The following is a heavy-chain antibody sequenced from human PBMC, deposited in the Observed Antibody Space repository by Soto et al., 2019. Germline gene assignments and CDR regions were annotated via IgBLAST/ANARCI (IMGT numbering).Heavy chain of an antibody. CDR2: IIPIFGTA. J-gene: IGHJ6*02. Sequence: QVQLVQSGAEVKKPGSSVKVSCKASGGTFSSYAISWVRQAPGQGLEWMGGIIPIFGTANYAHKFQGRVTITSDESTSTAYMGLSSLRSEDTAVYYCAKEDIVVVSAAIPYYCYGIDVWGQGTTVTVSS. D-gene: IGHD2-2*02. CDR1: GGTFSSYA. CDR3: AKEDIVVVSAAIPYYCYGIDV. V-gene: IGHV1-69*01.